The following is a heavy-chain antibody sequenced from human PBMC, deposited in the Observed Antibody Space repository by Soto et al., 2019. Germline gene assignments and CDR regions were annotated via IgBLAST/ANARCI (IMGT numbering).Heavy chain of an antibody. J-gene: IGHJ4*02. V-gene: IGHV3-30*18. CDR1: GFTFSSYG. CDR3: AKNLHGYSYGSPHDY. CDR2: ISYDGSNK. Sequence: PGGSLRLSCAASGFTFSSYGMHWVRQAPGKGLEWVAVISYDGSNKYYADSVKGRFTISRDNSKNTLYLQMNSLRAEDTAVYYCAKNLHGYSYGSPHDYWGQGTLVTVSS. D-gene: IGHD5-18*01.